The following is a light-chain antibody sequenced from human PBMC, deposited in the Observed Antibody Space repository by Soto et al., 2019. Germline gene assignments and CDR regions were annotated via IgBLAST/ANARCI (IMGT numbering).Light chain of an antibody. CDR1: QSVSSSY. CDR3: QQYGSSPGLT. V-gene: IGKV3-20*01. J-gene: IGKJ4*01. CDR2: GAS. Sequence: EIVLTQSPGTLSLSPGERDTLSCRASQSVSSSYLAWYQQKPGQAPRLLIYGASSRATVIPDRFSGSGSGTDFTLTISRLEPEDFAVYYCQQYGSSPGLTFGGGTKVEIK.